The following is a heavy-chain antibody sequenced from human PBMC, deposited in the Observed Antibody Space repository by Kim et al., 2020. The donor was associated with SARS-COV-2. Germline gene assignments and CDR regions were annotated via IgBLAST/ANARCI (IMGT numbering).Heavy chain of an antibody. J-gene: IGHJ3*02. D-gene: IGHD2-15*01. Sequence: GGSLRLSCAASGFTFSSYGMHWVRQAPGKGLEWAAVIWSDGSNKFYADSVKGRFTISSDNSKNTLYLQMNSLRVEDTAVYYCARGVGVGPRSGGDAFDIWGQGTMVTVSS. CDR3: ARGVGVGPRSGGDAFDI. CDR1: GFTFSSYG. CDR2: IWSDGSNK. V-gene: IGHV3-33*01.